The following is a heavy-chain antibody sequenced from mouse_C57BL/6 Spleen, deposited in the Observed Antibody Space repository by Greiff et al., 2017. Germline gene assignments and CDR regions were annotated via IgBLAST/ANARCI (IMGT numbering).Heavy chain of an antibody. CDR2: IRNKANNHAT. CDR1: GFTFSDAW. Sequence: EVKLQESGGGLVQPGGSMKLSCAASGFTFSDAWMDWVRQSPEKGLEWVAEIRNKANNHATYYAESVEGRFTISRDDSKSSVYLQMNSLRAEDTGIYYGTRGGRYYGPWFAYWGQGTLVTVSA. CDR3: TRGGRYYGPWFAY. D-gene: IGHD1-1*01. V-gene: IGHV6-6*01. J-gene: IGHJ3*01.